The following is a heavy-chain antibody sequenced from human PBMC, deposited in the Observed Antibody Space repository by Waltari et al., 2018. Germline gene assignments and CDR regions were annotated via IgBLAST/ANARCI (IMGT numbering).Heavy chain of an antibody. D-gene: IGHD6-13*01. CDR2: ISAYNGNT. CDR1: GFTFTSYG. CDR3: ARDKSVYSYQPIDY. V-gene: IGHV1-18*01. J-gene: IGHJ4*02. Sequence: QVQLVQSGAEVKKPGASVKVSCKTSGFTFTSYGISWVRQAPGQGLEWMEWISAYNGNTNSAQKLQGRVTMTTDTSTSTAYMELRSLRSDDTAVYYCARDKSVYSYQPIDYWGQGTLVTVSS.